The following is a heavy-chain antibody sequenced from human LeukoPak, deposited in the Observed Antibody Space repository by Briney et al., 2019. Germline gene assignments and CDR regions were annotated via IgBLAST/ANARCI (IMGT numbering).Heavy chain of an antibody. J-gene: IGHJ4*02. CDR3: AREAWELYYFDY. CDR2: IWYDGSNK. V-gene: IGHV3-33*01. D-gene: IGHD1-26*01. CDR1: GFTFSSYG. Sequence: GGSLRLSCAASGFTFSSYGMPWVRQAPGKGLEWVAVIWYDGSNKYYADSVKGRFTISRDNSKNTLYLQMNSLRAEDTAVYYCAREAWELYYFDYWGQGTLVTVSS.